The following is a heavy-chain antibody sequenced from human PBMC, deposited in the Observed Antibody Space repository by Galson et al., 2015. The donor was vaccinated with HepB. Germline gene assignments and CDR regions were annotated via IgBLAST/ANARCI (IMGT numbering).Heavy chain of an antibody. J-gene: IGHJ6*02. D-gene: IGHD3-10*01. V-gene: IGHV1-46*03. CDR3: ARGKRGWFGEIGWGVMGEGYNYPYNMAV. CDR1: GYTFTSYN. Sequence: SVKVSCKASGYTFTSYNLHWVRQAPGQGLEWMGIINPSGGSTTYAQNFQGRVTMTRDTSRTTVYMELRSLKSDDTALYFCARGKRGWFGEIGWGVMGEGYNYPYNMAVWGQGTTVTVSS. CDR2: INPSGGST.